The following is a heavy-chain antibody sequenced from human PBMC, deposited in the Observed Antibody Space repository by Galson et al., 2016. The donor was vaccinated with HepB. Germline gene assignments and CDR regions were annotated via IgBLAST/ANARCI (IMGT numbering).Heavy chain of an antibody. CDR1: GDSISSGNW. J-gene: IGHJ6*02. CDR2: IYHSGST. V-gene: IGHV4-4*02. Sequence: SETLSLTCAVFGDSISSGNWWSWVRQAPGKGLEWIGEIYHSGSTNYNPSLKSRLTISLDKSKNEFSLRLSSVAAADTAIYYCARNYFGLGSSTFYYGLDVWGQGTTGTVSS. CDR3: ARNYFGLGSSTFYYGLDV. D-gene: IGHD3-10*01.